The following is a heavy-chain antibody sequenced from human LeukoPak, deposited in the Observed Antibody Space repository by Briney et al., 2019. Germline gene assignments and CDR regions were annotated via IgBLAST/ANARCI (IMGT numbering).Heavy chain of an antibody. J-gene: IGHJ5*02. CDR1: GGSISSGGYY. Sequence: SQTLSLTCTVSGGSISSGGYYWSWIRQHPGKGLEWIGYIYYSGSTYYNPPLKSRVTISVDTSKNQFSLKLSSVTAADTAVYYCARGTGDIVVVVAATAWFDPWGQGTLVTVSS. CDR3: ARGTGDIVVVVAATAWFDP. CDR2: IYYSGST. D-gene: IGHD2-15*01. V-gene: IGHV4-31*03.